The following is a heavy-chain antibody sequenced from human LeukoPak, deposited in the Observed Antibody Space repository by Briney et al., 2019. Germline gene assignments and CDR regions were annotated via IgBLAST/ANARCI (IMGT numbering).Heavy chain of an antibody. CDR2: ITSSSSYI. CDR1: GFTFSSYS. J-gene: IGHJ3*02. Sequence: GGSLRLSCAASGFTFSSYSVNWVRQAPGKGLEWVSFITSSSSYIYYADSVKGRFTISRDNAKNSLYLQMNSLRAEDTAVYYCASDRVSYYGSGSYYSQNPFDIWGQGTMVTVSS. CDR3: ASDRVSYYGSGSYYSQNPFDI. D-gene: IGHD3-10*01. V-gene: IGHV3-21*01.